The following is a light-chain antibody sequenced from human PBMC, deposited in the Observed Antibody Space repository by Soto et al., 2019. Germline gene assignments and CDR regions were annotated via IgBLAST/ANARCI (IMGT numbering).Light chain of an antibody. Sequence: EIVMTQSPATLSVSPGERATPSRWASQIILTNLAWYQKKPGQDPRILIYGASTRATGIPARFSGSGSGTEFNLTISRLQSEDFEIYYCQQYNNWPITFGQGTRLEIK. CDR3: QQYNNWPIT. J-gene: IGKJ5*01. CDR2: GAS. CDR1: QIILTN. V-gene: IGKV3-15*01.